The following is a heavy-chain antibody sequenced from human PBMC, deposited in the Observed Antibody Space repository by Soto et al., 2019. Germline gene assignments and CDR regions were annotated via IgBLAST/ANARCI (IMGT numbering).Heavy chain of an antibody. CDR3: ARFSNNWFQTEGRDV. Sequence: SETLSLTCTVSVDSITTYYWNWIRQPAGKGLEWIGRIDASGNTNYNPSLNSRVTLSVDTSKKQFSLKLTSVTAADTAVYYCARFSNNWFQTEGRDVWGQGTTVTAP. V-gene: IGHV4-4*07. D-gene: IGHD1-1*01. J-gene: IGHJ6*02. CDR2: IDASGNT. CDR1: VDSITTYY.